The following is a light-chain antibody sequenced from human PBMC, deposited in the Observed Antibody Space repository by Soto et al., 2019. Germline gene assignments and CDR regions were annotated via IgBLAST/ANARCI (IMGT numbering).Light chain of an antibody. V-gene: IGKV3-15*01. CDR2: RAS. J-gene: IGKJ2*01. CDR3: QQYNSWPPKYT. Sequence: EIVMTQSPATLSVSPGGRATLSCRASQSVSSYLAWYQQRCGQPPRLLIYRASTRATGIPDRFSGSGSGTEFSLTISSLQSEDFAVYYCQQYNSWPPKYTFGQGTKLEI. CDR1: QSVSSY.